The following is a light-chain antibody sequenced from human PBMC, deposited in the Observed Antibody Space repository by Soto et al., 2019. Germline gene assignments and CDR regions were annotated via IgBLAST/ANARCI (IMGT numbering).Light chain of an antibody. CDR1: QSLLQSTGANY. J-gene: IGKJ1*01. V-gene: IGKV2-28*01. Sequence: DIVMTQSPLSLPVTPGEPASISCTSSQSLLQSTGANYLNWYVQKPGQSPQLLIIYASTRASGVPDRFSGSGSGTDFTLRISRVEAEDVGIYYCMQALQIPAFGQGT. CDR2: YAS. CDR3: MQALQIPA.